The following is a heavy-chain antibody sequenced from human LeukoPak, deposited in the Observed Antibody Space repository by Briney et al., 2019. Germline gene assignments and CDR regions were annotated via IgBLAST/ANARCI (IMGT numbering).Heavy chain of an antibody. V-gene: IGHV4-34*01. CDR2: INHSGST. D-gene: IGHD2-2*01. Sequence: GSLRLSCAASGFTFSSYSMNWVRQPPGKGLEWIGEINHSGSTNYNPSLKSRVTISVDTSKNQFSLKLSSVTAADTAVYYCARRAYCSSTSCYDYYYYGMDVWGQGTTVTVSS. J-gene: IGHJ6*02. CDR1: GFTFSSYS. CDR3: ARRAYCSSTSCYDYYYYGMDV.